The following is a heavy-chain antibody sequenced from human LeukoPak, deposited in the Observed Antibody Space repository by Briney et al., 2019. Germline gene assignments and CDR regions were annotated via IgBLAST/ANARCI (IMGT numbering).Heavy chain of an antibody. D-gene: IGHD5-12*01. CDR3: AGDSGRFYIDY. CDR2: IKQDGSEK. J-gene: IGHJ4*02. Sequence: GGSLRLSCAASGFTFSHYWMTWVRQAPGKGLEWVANIKQDGSEKYYVDSLKGRFTISRDNAKNSLYLQINSLRADDTAIYYCAGDSGRFYIDYWGQGTLVTVSS. V-gene: IGHV3-7*03. CDR1: GFTFSHYW.